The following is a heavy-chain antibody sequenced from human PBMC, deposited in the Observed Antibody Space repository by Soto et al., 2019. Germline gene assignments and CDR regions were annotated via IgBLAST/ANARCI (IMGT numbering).Heavy chain of an antibody. CDR3: ARSMTGGYDWYNDY. CDR2: IYYSGST. Sequence: SETRCLTCTVSGGSISSSSYYWGWIRQPPGKGLEWIGSIYYSGSTYYNPSLKSRVTISVDTSKNQFSLKLSSVTAADTAVYYCARSMTGGYDWYNDYWGQGTLVTVSS. CDR1: GGSISSSSYY. V-gene: IGHV4-39*01. D-gene: IGHD5-12*01. J-gene: IGHJ4*02.